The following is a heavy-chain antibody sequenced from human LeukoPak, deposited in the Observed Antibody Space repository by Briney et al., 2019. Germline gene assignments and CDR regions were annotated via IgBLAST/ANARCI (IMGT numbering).Heavy chain of an antibody. CDR2: FDPEDGET. Sequence: ASVKVSCKVSGYTLTELSMHWVRQAPGKGLEWMGGFDPEDGETIYAQKFQGRVTMTRDMSTSTVYMELSSLRSEDTAVYYCARNLNDGPLYYFDYWGQGTLVTVSS. V-gene: IGHV1-24*01. D-gene: IGHD1-14*01. CDR1: GYTLTELS. J-gene: IGHJ4*02. CDR3: ARNLNDGPLYYFDY.